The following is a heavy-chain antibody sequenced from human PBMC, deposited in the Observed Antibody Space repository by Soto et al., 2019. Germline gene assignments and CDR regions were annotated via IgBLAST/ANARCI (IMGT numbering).Heavy chain of an antibody. D-gene: IGHD7-27*01. J-gene: IGHJ4*02. V-gene: IGHV3-48*01. Sequence: GGSLRLSCAASGFTFSSYSMNWVRQAPGKGLEWVSYISSSSSTIYYADSVKGRFTISRDNAKNSLYLQMNSLSAADTADYYCARGPSGDKVDYWGQGTLVTVSS. CDR2: ISSSSSTI. CDR1: GFTFSSYS. CDR3: ARGPSGDKVDY.